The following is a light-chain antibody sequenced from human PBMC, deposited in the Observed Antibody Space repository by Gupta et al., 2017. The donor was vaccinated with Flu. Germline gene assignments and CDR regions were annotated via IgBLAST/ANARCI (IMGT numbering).Light chain of an antibody. CDR2: HAS. CDR1: HDISMF. J-gene: IGKJ4*01. CDR3: QQHDTLPLT. V-gene: IGKV1-33*01. Sequence: DIQMTQSPPSLSASVGDRVTITCQASHDISMFLSWYQQKPGKAPKLLIFHASSLETGVPSRFSGAGSGTTFTFTISSLQPEDFVTYYCQQHDTLPLTFGGGTKVEIK.